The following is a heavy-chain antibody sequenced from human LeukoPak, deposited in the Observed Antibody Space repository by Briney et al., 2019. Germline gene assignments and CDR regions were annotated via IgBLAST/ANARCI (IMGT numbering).Heavy chain of an antibody. V-gene: IGHV3-74*01. CDR1: GFTFNNYW. D-gene: IGHD3-22*01. Sequence: GGPLRLSCAASGFTFNNYWMHCVRQTPEKGLVWVSRINTDGRSTNYADSVRGQFIISRDNAKNTLYLQMYSLRAEDTAVYYCARGASDRSSQGVAFDIWGHGTVVTVSS. CDR2: INTDGRST. J-gene: IGHJ3*02. CDR3: ARGASDRSSQGVAFDI.